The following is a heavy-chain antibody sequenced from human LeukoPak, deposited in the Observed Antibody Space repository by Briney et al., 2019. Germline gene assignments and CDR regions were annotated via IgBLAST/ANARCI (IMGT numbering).Heavy chain of an antibody. V-gene: IGHV3-21*01. D-gene: IGHD3-9*01. CDR3: AREAGDILTGYYTPIDY. CDR2: ISSSSSYI. CDR1: GFTFSSYS. J-gene: IGHJ4*02. Sequence: GGSLRLSCAASGFTFSSYSMNWVRQAPGKGLEWVSSISSSSSYIYYADSVKGRFTISRDNAKNSLYLQMNSLRAEDTAVYYCAREAGDILTGYYTPIDYWGQGTLVTVSS.